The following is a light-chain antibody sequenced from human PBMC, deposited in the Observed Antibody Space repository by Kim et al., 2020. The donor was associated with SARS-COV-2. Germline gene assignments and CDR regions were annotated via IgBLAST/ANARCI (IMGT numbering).Light chain of an antibody. Sequence: PGQTASVTCAGDEVGDECAFRYQQKPGQSPVLVIYQDSKRPSGIPERFSGSNSGNTDTLTISGTQAMDEADYYCQAWDSSTEVFGGGTQLAVL. J-gene: IGLJ2*01. CDR3: QAWDSSTEV. CDR1: EVGDEC. CDR2: QDS. V-gene: IGLV3-1*01.